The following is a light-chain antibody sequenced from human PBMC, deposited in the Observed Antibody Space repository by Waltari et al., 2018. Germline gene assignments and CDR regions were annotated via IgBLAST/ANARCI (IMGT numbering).Light chain of an antibody. Sequence: QSALPQPPSASGSPGQSVTIPCTGTSRDVGGFDSVPWYQQHPGKVPRLMIYEVSKRPSGVPDRFSGSKSGNTASLTVSGLQVEDEADYYCSSFAGSSQMLFGGGTKLTVL. CDR3: SSFAGSSQML. CDR1: SRDVGGFDS. J-gene: IGLJ2*01. CDR2: EVS. V-gene: IGLV2-8*01.